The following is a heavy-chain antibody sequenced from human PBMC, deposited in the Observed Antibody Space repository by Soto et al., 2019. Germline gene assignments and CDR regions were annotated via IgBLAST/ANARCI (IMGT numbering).Heavy chain of an antibody. J-gene: IGHJ5*02. CDR2: IYDGGST. D-gene: IGHD4-17*01. V-gene: IGHV3-66*01. Sequence: EVQLVESGGDLVQPGGSLRVSCAASGFPVISNYVSWVRQAPGKGLEWVSIIYDGGSTYYADSVKGRFTISRDNFKNMVYLQMNRLRAADTAVYYCARGDGDYGRRLDPWGQGTQVTVSS. CDR3: ARGDGDYGRRLDP. CDR1: GFPVISNY.